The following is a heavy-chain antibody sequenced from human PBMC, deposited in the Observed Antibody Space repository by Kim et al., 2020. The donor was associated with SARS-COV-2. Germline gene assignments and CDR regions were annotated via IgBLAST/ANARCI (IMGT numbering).Heavy chain of an antibody. V-gene: IGHV3-74*01. J-gene: IGHJ4*02. CDR3: AAIFEY. Sequence: DGGSRYYADSVKGRFTTSRDNAKSMVYLQMNSLRVDDTAIYYCAAIFEYWGQGALVTVSS. CDR2: DGGSR. D-gene: IGHD3-3*02.